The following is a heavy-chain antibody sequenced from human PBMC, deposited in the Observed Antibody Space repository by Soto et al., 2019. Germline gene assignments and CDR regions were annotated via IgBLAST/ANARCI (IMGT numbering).Heavy chain of an antibody. CDR2: INHSGST. CDR3: ASWDYYDFWSGYYTVDE. CDR1: GGSFSGYY. J-gene: IGHJ4*02. D-gene: IGHD3-3*01. V-gene: IGHV4-34*01. Sequence: SETLSLTCAVYGGSFSGYYWSWIRQPPGKGLEWIGEINHSGSTNYNPSLKSRVTISVDTSKNQFSLKLSSVTAADTAVYYCASWDYYDFWSGYYTVDERGQGTLVTVSS.